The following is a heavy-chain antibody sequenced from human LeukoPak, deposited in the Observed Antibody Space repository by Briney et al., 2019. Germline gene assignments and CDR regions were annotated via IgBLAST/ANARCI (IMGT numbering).Heavy chain of an antibody. J-gene: IGHJ6*02. V-gene: IGHV3-23*01. CDR1: GFTFSSYA. CDR3: AKGGYGSGSYYNPHYGMDV. Sequence: GGSLRLSCAASGFTFSSYAMSWVRQAPGKGLEWVSAISGSGGSTYYADSVKGRFTISRDNSKNTLYLQMNSLRAEDTAVYYCAKGGYGSGSYYNPHYGMDVWGQGTTVTVSS. D-gene: IGHD3-10*01. CDR2: ISGSGGST.